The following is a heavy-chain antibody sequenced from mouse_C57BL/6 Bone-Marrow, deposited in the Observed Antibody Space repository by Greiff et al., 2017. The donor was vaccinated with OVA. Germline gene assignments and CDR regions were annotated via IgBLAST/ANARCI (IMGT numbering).Heavy chain of an antibody. J-gene: IGHJ3*01. CDR1: GFSFNTYA. CDR2: IRSKSNNYAT. V-gene: IGHV10-1*01. Sequence: LMESGGGLVQPKGSLKLSCAASGFSFNTYAMNWVRQAPGKGLEWVARIRSKSNNYATYYADSVKDRFTISRDDSESMLYLQMNNLKTEDTAMYYCVRWLFAYWGQGTLVTVSA. CDR3: VRWLFAY.